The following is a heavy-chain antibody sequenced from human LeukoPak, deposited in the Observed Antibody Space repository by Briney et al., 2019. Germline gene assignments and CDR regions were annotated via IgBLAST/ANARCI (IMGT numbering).Heavy chain of an antibody. CDR3: ARRQWLRFPDFDY. V-gene: IGHV4-39*07. CDR1: GGSISSSSNY. J-gene: IGHJ4*02. Sequence: PSESLSLTCTVSGGSISSSSNYWGWIRQPQGKGLEWIVSIYYSGSTYNNPSLKSRVTISVDTSKNHFSLKLSSVNAADTAVYYCARRQWLRFPDFDYWGQGTLVTVSS. D-gene: IGHD5-12*01. CDR2: IYYSGST.